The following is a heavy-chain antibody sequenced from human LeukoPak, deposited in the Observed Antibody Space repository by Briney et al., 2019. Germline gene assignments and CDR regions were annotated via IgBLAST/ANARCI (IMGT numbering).Heavy chain of an antibody. D-gene: IGHD3-3*01. CDR2: ISAYNGDA. Sequence: ASVKVSCKASGYTFTRYGISWVRQAPGQGLEWVGWISAYNGDASYAQTFQGRVTMTTDTSTSTAYMELRSLRSDDTAVYYCARKPAKSAFDYWGQGTLVTVSS. J-gene: IGHJ4*02. V-gene: IGHV1-18*01. CDR3: ARKPAKSAFDY. CDR1: GYTFTRYG.